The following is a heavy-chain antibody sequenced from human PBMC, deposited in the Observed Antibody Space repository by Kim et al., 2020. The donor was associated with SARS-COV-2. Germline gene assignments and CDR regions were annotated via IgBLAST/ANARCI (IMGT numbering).Heavy chain of an antibody. CDR3: ARGDALDV. CDR1: GDRVFSASAT. Sequence: SQTLSLTCAISGDRVFSASATWNWIRQYPSRGLEWLGRTYYRSKWYNDYAVSVKSRITIYADASKNQFSLQLNSVTPEDTAVYYCARGDALDVWGQGTTVTVSS. V-gene: IGHV6-1*01. CDR2: TYYRSKWYN. J-gene: IGHJ6*02.